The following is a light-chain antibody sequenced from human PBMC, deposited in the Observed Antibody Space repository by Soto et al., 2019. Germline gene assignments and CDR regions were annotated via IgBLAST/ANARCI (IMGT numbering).Light chain of an antibody. J-gene: IGKJ4*01. CDR3: QQRFNSFT. CDR1: QSVSIY. Sequence: IILTQSPATLSLSPGERATLSCRASQSVSIYLAWYQHKPGQAPRLLIYNASNRAAGIPARFSGSGSGTDFTLTISSLEPEDFAVYYCQQRFNSFTFGGWTKVEIK. V-gene: IGKV3-11*01. CDR2: NAS.